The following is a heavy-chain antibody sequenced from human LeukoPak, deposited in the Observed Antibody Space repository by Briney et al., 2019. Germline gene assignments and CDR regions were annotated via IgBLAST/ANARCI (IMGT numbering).Heavy chain of an antibody. CDR3: ARLLMRDYGDPDDAFDI. Sequence: GESLKISCKGSGYSFTSYWIGWVRQMPGKGLEWMGIIYPGDSDTRYSPSFQGQVTISADKSISTAYLQWSSLKASDTAMYYCARLLMRDYGDPDDAFDIWGQGTMVTVSS. V-gene: IGHV5-51*01. CDR1: GYSFTSYW. CDR2: IYPGDSDT. J-gene: IGHJ3*02. D-gene: IGHD4-17*01.